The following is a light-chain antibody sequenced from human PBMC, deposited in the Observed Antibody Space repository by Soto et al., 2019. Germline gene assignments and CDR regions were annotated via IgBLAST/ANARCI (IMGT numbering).Light chain of an antibody. Sequence: EIVMTQSPATLSLSPGERATLSCRASQSVSSYLAWYQHKPGQAPRLLIYDASKRATGIPARFSGSGSGTDFTLTISRLEPEDFAVYYCQQYGSSPPRFTFGPGTKVDIK. V-gene: IGKV3-20*01. CDR1: QSVSSY. CDR2: DAS. J-gene: IGKJ3*01. CDR3: QQYGSSPPRFT.